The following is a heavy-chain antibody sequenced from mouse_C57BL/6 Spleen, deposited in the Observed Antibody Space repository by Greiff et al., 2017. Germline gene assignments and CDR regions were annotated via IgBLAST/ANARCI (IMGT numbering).Heavy chain of an antibody. Sequence: EVQRVESGGGLVKPGGSLKLSCAASGFTFSDYGMHWVRQAPEKGLEWVAYISSGSSTIYYADTVKGRFTISRDNAKNTLFLQMTSLRSEDTAMYYCAELGEAWFAYWGQGTLVTVSA. CDR2: ISSGSSTI. D-gene: IGHD4-1*01. J-gene: IGHJ3*01. V-gene: IGHV5-17*01. CDR1: GFTFSDYG. CDR3: AELGEAWFAY.